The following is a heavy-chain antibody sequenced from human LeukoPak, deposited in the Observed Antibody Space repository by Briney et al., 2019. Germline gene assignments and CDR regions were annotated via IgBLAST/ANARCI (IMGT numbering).Heavy chain of an antibody. J-gene: IGHJ3*01. CDR2: INQDGREN. CDR1: GFTFSTYW. Sequence: GGSLRLSCAASGFTFSTYWINWVRQAPGEGLEWVANINQDGRENYYVDSVKGRFTISRDNAKNSLYLQMNSLRAEDTAVYYCARTQPGKGAFDLWGQGTMVTVSS. D-gene: IGHD7-27*01. CDR3: ARTQPGKGAFDL. V-gene: IGHV3-7*01.